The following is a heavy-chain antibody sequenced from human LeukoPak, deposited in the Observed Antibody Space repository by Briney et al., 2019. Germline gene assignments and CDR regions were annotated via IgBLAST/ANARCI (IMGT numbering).Heavy chain of an antibody. V-gene: IGHV5-51*01. D-gene: IGHD1-1*01. CDR1: GYSFTNFW. CDR2: IYPADSDT. J-gene: IGHJ4*02. Sequence: KPGESLKISCKGSGYSFTNFWIGWVRQMPGKGLEWMGIIYPADSDTRYSPSFQGQVTISADKSVTTAYLQWSSLKASDTAMYYCARHITTGNDYWGQGSLVTVSS. CDR3: ARHITTGNDY.